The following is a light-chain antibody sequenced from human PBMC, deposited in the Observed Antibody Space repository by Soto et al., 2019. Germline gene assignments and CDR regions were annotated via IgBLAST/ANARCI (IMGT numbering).Light chain of an antibody. J-gene: IGKJ1*01. Sequence: DIVLTQSPGTLSLSPGERATLSCRASQSVSSTFFAWYQQKPGQAPRLLMFGASNRATGIPDRFSGSGSGTDFTLTISRLEPEDFAVYYCQQYGSSGTFGQGTKVDIK. CDR1: QSVSSTF. CDR2: GAS. CDR3: QQYGSSGT. V-gene: IGKV3-20*01.